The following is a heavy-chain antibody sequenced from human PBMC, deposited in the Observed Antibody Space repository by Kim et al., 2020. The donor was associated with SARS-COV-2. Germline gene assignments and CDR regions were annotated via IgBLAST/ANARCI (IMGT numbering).Heavy chain of an antibody. J-gene: IGHJ4*02. CDR3: AKDPYSDYGSGSYPTGY. Sequence: VKGRFTISRDNSKNTLYLQMNSLRAEDTAVYYCAKDPYSDYGSGSYPTGYWGQGTLVTVSS. D-gene: IGHD3-10*01. V-gene: IGHV3-30*02.